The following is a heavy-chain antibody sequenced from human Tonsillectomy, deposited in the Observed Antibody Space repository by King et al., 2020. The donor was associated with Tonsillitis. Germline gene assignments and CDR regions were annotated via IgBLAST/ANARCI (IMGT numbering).Heavy chain of an antibody. CDR2: IYYSGST. CDR1: NDSLTNSY. D-gene: IGHD2-8*01. J-gene: IGHJ2*01. V-gene: IGHV4-59*08. CDR3: ARRVTTPGVWYFDL. Sequence: QLQESGPGLVKPSETLSLACNISNDSLTNSYWNWIRQPPGKGLEWLGYIYYSGSTNYNPSLKSRVTISVDTSKNQFSLRLSSVTAADTAVYDCARRVTTPGVWYFDLWGRGTLVTVSS.